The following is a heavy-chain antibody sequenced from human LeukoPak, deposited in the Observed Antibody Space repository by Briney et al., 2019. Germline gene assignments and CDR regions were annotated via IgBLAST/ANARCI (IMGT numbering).Heavy chain of an antibody. CDR2: ISDRGCGT. Sequence: GGTLRLSCAASGFTFSSYCMTWVRQPPGKGLEWVSTISDRGCGTYFADFVKRRFTISRDNYKHTLYLQMNSLRVEDTALYYCAKHLSQEDWNDAFDIWGQGTMVTVSS. CDR1: GFTFSSYC. V-gene: IGHV3-23*01. J-gene: IGHJ3*02. D-gene: IGHD1-1*01. CDR3: AKHLSQEDWNDAFDI.